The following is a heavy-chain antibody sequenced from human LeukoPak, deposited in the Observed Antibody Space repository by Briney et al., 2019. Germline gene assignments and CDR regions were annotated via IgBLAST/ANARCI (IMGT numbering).Heavy chain of an antibody. D-gene: IGHD6-25*01. CDR1: GGSISSSSYY. V-gene: IGHV4-39*01. Sequence: PSETLPLTCTVSGGSISSSSYYWGWIRQPPGKGLEWVGSIYYSGNTYYNASLKSQVSISIDTSKNQFSLRLTSVTAADTAVYYCAKSGGYGLIDYWGQGTLVTVSS. CDR3: AKSGGYGLIDY. CDR2: IYYSGNT. J-gene: IGHJ4*01.